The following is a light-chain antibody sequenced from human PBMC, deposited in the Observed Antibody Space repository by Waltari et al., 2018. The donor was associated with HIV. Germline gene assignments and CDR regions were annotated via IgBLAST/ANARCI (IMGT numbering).Light chain of an antibody. V-gene: IGKV4-1*01. CDR2: WAS. CDR1: QSVFYNSNKKNY. Sequence: DIVMTQSPDSLAVSLGERATIHCTSSQSVFYNSNKKNYFAWYQQKPGQPPKMIIYWASNRESGVPDRFSGSGSGTDFTLTISSLQAEDVAVYYCQQYYSTPLTFGGGTKVEIK. CDR3: QQYYSTPLT. J-gene: IGKJ4*01.